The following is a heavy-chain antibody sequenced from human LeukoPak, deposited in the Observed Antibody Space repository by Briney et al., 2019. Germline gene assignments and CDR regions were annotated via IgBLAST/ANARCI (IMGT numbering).Heavy chain of an antibody. CDR1: GGSISSSSYY. D-gene: IGHD2-21*01. CDR3: ARRRGGEYYFDS. CDR2: VSYSGST. Sequence: SETLSLTCTVSGGSISSSSYYWDWIRQPPGKGLEWIVSVSYSGSTYYNPSLKSRVSISVDTSKNQFSLNLSSVTAADTAVYSCARRRGGEYYFDSWGQGTLVTVSS. V-gene: IGHV4-39*01. J-gene: IGHJ4*02.